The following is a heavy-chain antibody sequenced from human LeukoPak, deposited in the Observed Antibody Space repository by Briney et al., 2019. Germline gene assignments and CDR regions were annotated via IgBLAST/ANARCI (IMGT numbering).Heavy chain of an antibody. CDR2: ISYGGSNK. CDR3: AKDGPLYYYGSGSRWYYFDY. V-gene: IGHV3-30*18. J-gene: IGHJ4*02. D-gene: IGHD3-10*01. CDR1: GFTFSSYG. Sequence: GGSLRLSCAASGFTFSSYGMHWVRQAPGKGLEWVAVISYGGSNKYYADSVKGRFTISRDNSKNTLYLQMNSLRAEDTAVYYCAKDGPLYYYGSGSRWYYFDYWGQGTLVTVSS.